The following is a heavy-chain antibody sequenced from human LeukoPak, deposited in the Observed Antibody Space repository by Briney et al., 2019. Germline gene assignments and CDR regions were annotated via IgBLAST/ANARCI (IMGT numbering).Heavy chain of an antibody. J-gene: IGHJ6*02. V-gene: IGHV4-59*01. CDR1: GGSISSYY. D-gene: IGHD3-10*01. Sequence: SETLSLTCTVSGGSISSYYWSWIRQPPGKGLEWIGYIYYSGSTNYNPSLKSRVTISVDTSKNQFSLKLSSVTAADTAVYYCVGSLLWSFYYYYGMDVWGQGTTVTVSS. CDR2: IYYSGST. CDR3: VGSLLWSFYYYYGMDV.